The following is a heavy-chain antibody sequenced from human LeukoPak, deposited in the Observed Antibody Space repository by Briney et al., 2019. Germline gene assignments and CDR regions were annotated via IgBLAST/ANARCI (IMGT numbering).Heavy chain of an antibody. J-gene: IGHJ4*02. CDR3: GRVPAAGTGPDY. V-gene: IGHV4-59*01. CDR2: FSYNVHS. D-gene: IGHD6-13*01. CDR1: GGPISSYY. Sequence: SETLSLTCTVSGGPISSYYWSWIRQPPGKGLEWIGFFSYNVHSDYNPSLKSRVTISVDTSKNQFSLRLSSVTAADTAIYYCGRVPAAGTGPDYWGQGTLVTVSS.